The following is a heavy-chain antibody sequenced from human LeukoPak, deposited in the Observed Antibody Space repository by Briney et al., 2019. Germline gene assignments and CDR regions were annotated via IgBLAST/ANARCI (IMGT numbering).Heavy chain of an antibody. V-gene: IGHV4-61*02. D-gene: IGHD6-13*01. CDR1: GGSISSDNYS. J-gene: IGHJ4*02. Sequence: SETLSLTCTVSGGSISSDNYSWSWIRQPAGKGLEWIGRVYTSGSTNYNPSFKSRVTISVDTSKNQFSLKLSSVTAADTAVYYCARDSIAAVVDYWGQGTLVTVSS. CDR2: VYTSGST. CDR3: ARDSIAAVVDY.